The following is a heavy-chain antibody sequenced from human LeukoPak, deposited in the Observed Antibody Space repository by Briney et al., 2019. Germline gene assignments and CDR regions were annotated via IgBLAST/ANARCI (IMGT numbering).Heavy chain of an antibody. J-gene: IGHJ4*02. CDR1: GFTFSSSA. CDR2: ASGTDGRT. D-gene: IGHD2-15*01. Sequence: GGSLRLSCAASGFTFSSSAMSWVRQAPGKVLEWVSTASGTDGRTYYADSVKGRFTISSDNSKNTLFLQMNSLGAEDTAVYYCASRGGQSSFDYWGQGTLVTVSS. CDR3: ASRGGQSSFDY. V-gene: IGHV3-23*01.